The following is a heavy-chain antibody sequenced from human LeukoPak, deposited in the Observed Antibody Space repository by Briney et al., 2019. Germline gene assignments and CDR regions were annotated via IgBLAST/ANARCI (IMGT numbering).Heavy chain of an antibody. CDR2: IYYSGST. CDR1: GGSLSSYY. J-gene: IGHJ4*02. CDR3: ARDGIAAAGSCDY. Sequence: SETLSLTCTVSGGSLSSYYWSWIRQPPGKGLEWIGYIYYSGSTNYNPSLKSRVTISVDTSKNQFSLKLSSVTAADTAVYYCARDGIAAAGSCDYWGQGTLVTVSS. D-gene: IGHD6-13*01. V-gene: IGHV4-59*01.